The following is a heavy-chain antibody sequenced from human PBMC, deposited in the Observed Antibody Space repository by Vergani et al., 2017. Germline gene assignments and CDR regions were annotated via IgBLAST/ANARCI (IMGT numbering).Heavy chain of an antibody. V-gene: IGHV4-61*02. CDR3: ARELSYYYGSGSDDYNPYYYEGMDV. D-gene: IGHD3-10*01. CDR1: GGSINTGAYY. CDR2: VYTSGMT. Sequence: QVLLQESGPRLVRPSQTLSLTCTVSGGSINTGAYYWSWIRQPAGKGLEWIGRVYTSGMTNYNPSLKSRVTILVDRSKSQLSLKLTSVTAGDTAVYFCARELSYYYGSGSDDYNPYYYEGMDVWGPGTTVTVSS. J-gene: IGHJ6*02.